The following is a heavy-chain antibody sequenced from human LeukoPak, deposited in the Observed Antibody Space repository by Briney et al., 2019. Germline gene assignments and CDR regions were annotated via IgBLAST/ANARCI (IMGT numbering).Heavy chain of an antibody. V-gene: IGHV4-4*07. CDR2: IYTSGST. J-gene: IGHJ6*02. CDR3: ARDTGYSSSWPSYYYYGMDV. CDR1: GGSISSYF. D-gene: IGHD6-13*01. Sequence: PSETLSLTCTVPGGSISSYFWTWIRQPAGKGLEWIGRIYTSGSTNYNPSLKSRVTMSVDTSKNQFSLKLNSVTAADTAVYYCARDTGYSSSWPSYYYYGMDVWGQGTTVTVSS.